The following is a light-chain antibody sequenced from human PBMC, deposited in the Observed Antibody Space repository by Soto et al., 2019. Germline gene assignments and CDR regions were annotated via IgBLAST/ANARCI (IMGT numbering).Light chain of an antibody. Sequence: QSSLTQPASVSGSPGQSITISCTGTSSDVGGYKYVSWYQQHPGKAPKLIIFEVTIRPSGVSNRFSGSKSGNTASLTISVLQAEDEADYYCSSYTSTTSFVFGTGTKVTVL. V-gene: IGLV2-14*01. J-gene: IGLJ1*01. CDR2: EVT. CDR1: SSDVGGYKY. CDR3: SSYTSTTSFV.